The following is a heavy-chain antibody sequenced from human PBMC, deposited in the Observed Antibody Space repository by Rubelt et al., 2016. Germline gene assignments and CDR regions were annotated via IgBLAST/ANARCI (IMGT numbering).Heavy chain of an antibody. D-gene: IGHD3-3*01. V-gene: IGHV3-23*04. Sequence: EVQLVESGGGLVQPGGSLRLSCAASGFTFSSYWMSWVRQAPGKGLEWVSAITGAGYRLYYTDAVKGRFTISRDNSKNTRYLQMSSLRAEDTAVYYCVKGHYDFWSGYYTTYWYFDLWGRGTLVTVSP. CDR3: VKGHYDFWSGYYTTYWYFDL. CDR2: ITGAGYRL. CDR1: GFTFSSYW. J-gene: IGHJ2*01.